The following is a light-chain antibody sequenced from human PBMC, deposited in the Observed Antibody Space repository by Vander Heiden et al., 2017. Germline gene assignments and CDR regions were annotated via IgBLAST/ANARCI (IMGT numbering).Light chain of an antibody. Sequence: SYVLTQPPSVSVAPGQTARITCEGDKIGTKSVHWYQQKPAQAPVLVAYDVGAQPSGSPARFSGSKSQNTATLTVSRVEAGDEADYYCQVWHRDSDHQWLFGGGTTLTVL. CDR1: KIGTKS. CDR2: DVG. CDR3: QVWHRDSDHQWL. J-gene: IGLJ3*02. V-gene: IGLV3-21*02.